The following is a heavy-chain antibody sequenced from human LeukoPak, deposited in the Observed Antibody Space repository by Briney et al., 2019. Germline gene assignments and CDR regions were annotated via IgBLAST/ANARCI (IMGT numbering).Heavy chain of an antibody. CDR1: GGSISSDTCY. D-gene: IGHD2-21*01. CDR2: MYDSGRT. Sequence: SETLSLTCTVSGGSISSDTCYWSWIRQPAGKGLEWIGRMYDSGRTNYNPSLKSRVTISVDTSNNQFSLGLSSVTAADTAVYYCVRERTMVGGADIWGQGTKVTVSS. CDR3: VRERTMVGGADI. J-gene: IGHJ3*02. V-gene: IGHV4-61*02.